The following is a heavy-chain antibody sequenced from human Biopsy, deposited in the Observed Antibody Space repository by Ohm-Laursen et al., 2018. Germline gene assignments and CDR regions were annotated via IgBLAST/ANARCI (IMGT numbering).Heavy chain of an antibody. J-gene: IGHJ1*01. D-gene: IGHD3-9*01. CDR1: AGTFSNYG. CDR2: NIPILGTG. V-gene: IGHV1-69*06. CDR3: ATKLTGYFHH. Sequence: SSVKVSCKAPAGTFSNYGVNWVRQAPGQGLEWLGGNIPILGTGNYAQKFQDRVTVAADTSTSTATMELRSLRSDDTAVYYCATKLTGYFHHWGQGTLVIVSS.